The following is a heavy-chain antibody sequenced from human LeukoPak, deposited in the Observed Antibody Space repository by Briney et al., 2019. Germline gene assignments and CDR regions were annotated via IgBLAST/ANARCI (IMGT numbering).Heavy chain of an antibody. CDR1: GFTFSSYW. D-gene: IGHD4-23*01. CDR2: IKSDGSST. V-gene: IGHV3-74*01. J-gene: IGHJ4*02. CDR3: ARDPYGGNTDY. Sequence: GGPLRLSCAASGFTFSSYWMHWVRQAPGKGLLWVSRIKSDGSSTNYADSVKGRFTISRDNAKNTLYLQMNSLRVEDTAVYYCARDPYGGNTDYWGQGTLVTVSS.